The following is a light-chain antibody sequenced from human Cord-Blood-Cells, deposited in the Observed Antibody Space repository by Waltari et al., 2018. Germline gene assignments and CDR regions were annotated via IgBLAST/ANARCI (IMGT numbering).Light chain of an antibody. CDR1: QSVSSN. Sequence: EIVMTQSPATLSVSPGERATLSCRASQSVSSNLAWYQQKPGQAPRLLIYGASTRATGIPARLSGSGSGTEFTLTISSLQSEDFAVYYCQQYNNWPRMFGQGTKVEIK. CDR3: QQYNNWPRM. CDR2: GAS. V-gene: IGKV3-15*01. J-gene: IGKJ1*01.